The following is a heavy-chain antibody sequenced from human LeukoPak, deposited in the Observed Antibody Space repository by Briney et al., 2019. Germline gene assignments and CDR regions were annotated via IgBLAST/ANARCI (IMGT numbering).Heavy chain of an antibody. CDR1: GGSFSGYY. V-gene: IGHV4-34*01. J-gene: IGHJ5*02. CDR3: ARGRIAARPLNWFDP. Sequence: SETLSLTCAVYGGSFSGYYWSWIRQPPGKGLEWIGEINHSGSTNYNPSLQSRVTISVDTSKHQFSLTLSSVRAADTAVYYCARGRIAARPLNWFDPWGQGTLVTVSS. D-gene: IGHD6-6*01. CDR2: INHSGST.